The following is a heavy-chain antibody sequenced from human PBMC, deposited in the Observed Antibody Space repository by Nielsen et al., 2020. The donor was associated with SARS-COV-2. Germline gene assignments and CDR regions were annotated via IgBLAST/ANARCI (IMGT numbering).Heavy chain of an antibody. CDR3: ARITPSSGWDY. Sequence: ASVTVSCKASGYTFTRFAIHWVRQAPGQSLEWMGWINAGNGNTKYSQKFQGRVAMTRDTSANTAYMELSSLSSEDTAVYYCARITPSSGWDYWGQGTLVTVSS. CDR2: INAGNGNT. V-gene: IGHV1-3*01. CDR1: GYTFTRFA. J-gene: IGHJ4*02. D-gene: IGHD6-19*01.